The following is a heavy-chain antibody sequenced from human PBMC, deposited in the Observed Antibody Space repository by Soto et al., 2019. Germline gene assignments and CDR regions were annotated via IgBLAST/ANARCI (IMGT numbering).Heavy chain of an antibody. CDR3: AIGEQIWKKADPGTVYY. Sequence: GGSLRLSCAASGFTFSSYAMHWVRQAPGKGLEWVAVISYDGSNKYYADSVKGQFTISRDNSKNTLYLQMNSLRAEDTAVYYCAIGEQIWKKADPGTVYYWRQRPLVTVSS. V-gene: IGHV3-30-3*01. CDR2: ISYDGSNK. CDR1: GFTFSSYA. D-gene: IGHD6-13*01. J-gene: IGHJ4*01.